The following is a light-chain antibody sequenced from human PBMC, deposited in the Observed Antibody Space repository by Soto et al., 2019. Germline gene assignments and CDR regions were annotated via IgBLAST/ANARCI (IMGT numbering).Light chain of an antibody. CDR3: QTWGTGSVV. CDR1: SGHSSYA. CDR2: LNSDGSH. Sequence: QLVLTQSPSASASLGASVNLTCTLSSGHSSYAIAWHQQQPEKGPRYLMNLNSDGSHRKGDGIPDRFSGSSSRAERYLTISSLQSEDEADYCCQTWGTGSVVFGGGTKVTVL. V-gene: IGLV4-69*01. J-gene: IGLJ2*01.